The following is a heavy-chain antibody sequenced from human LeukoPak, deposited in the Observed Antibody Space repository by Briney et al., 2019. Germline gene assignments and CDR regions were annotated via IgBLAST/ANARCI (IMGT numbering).Heavy chain of an antibody. CDR2: IYYSGST. CDR1: GGPISSSSYY. V-gene: IGHV4-39*07. J-gene: IGHJ6*02. CDR3: ASTYYYYYGMDV. Sequence: SETLSLTCTVSGGPISSSSYYWGWIRQPPGKGLEWIGSIYYSGSTYYNPSLKSRVTISVDTSKNQFSLKLSSVTAADTAVYYCASTYYYYYGMDVWGQGTTVTVSS.